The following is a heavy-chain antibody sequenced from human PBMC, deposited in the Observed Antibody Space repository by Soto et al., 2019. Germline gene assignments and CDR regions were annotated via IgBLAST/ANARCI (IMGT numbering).Heavy chain of an antibody. Sequence: SHPWTVYYGNIRDYYCSWILQKKRKGLEWIGEITHSGRTNYNPYLKIRVTISVDTSKNQLSLKLSSVTAADTAVYYCARGGGCISSICYGYWGQGTLVTVSS. CDR2: ITHSGRT. J-gene: IGHJ4*02. V-gene: IGHV4-34*01. CDR3: ARGGGCISSICYGY. CDR1: YGNIRDYY. D-gene: IGHD2-2*01.